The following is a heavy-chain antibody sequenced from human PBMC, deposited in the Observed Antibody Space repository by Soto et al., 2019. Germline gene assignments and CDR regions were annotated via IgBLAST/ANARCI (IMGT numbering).Heavy chain of an antibody. J-gene: IGHJ6*04. CDR1: GYTFTSYA. D-gene: IGHD2-21*01. CDR3: VREFCGGYNCPGWNHADV. CDR2: INAGNGNT. Sequence: ASVKVSCKASGYTFTSYAMHWVRQAPGQRLEWMGWINAGNGNTKYSQKFQGRVTITRDTSASTAYMELSSLRSEDTGVYYCVREFCGGYNCPGWNHADVWGRGTTVTVSS. V-gene: IGHV1-3*01.